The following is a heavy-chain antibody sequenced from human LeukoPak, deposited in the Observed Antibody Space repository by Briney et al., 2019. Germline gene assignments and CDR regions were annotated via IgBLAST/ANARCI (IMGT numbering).Heavy chain of an antibody. CDR2: ISSTSSYI. V-gene: IGHV3-21*01. CDR3: VRDRGNYDY. CDR1: GFTFSNYN. J-gene: IGHJ4*02. D-gene: IGHD3-16*01. Sequence: GGSLRLSCAASGFTFSNYNMNWVRQAPGKGLEWVSSISSTSSYIYYADSVKGRFTISRDNAKSSLYLQMNSLRAEDTAVYYCVRDRGNYDYWGQGTLVTVSS.